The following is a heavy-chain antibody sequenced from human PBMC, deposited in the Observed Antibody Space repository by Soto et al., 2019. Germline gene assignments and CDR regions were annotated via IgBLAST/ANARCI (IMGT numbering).Heavy chain of an antibody. V-gene: IGHV1-18*01. CDR1: GYTFTSYG. CDR2: ISAYNGNT. CDR3: ARGEYHYYYDSSGYLAWFDP. J-gene: IGHJ5*02. D-gene: IGHD3-22*01. Sequence: GASVKVSCKASGYTFTSYGISWVRQAPGQGLEWMGWISAYNGNTNYAQKLQGRVTMTTDTSTSTAYMELRSLRSDDTAVYYCARGEYHYYYDSSGYLAWFDPWGQGTLVTVSS.